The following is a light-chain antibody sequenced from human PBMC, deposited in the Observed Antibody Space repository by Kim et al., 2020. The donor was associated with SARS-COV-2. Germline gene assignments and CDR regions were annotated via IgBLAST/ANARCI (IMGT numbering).Light chain of an antibody. J-gene: IGLJ2*01. CDR1: VLAKKY. V-gene: IGLV3-27*01. CDR3: YSAADNCGV. CDR2: KDS. Sequence: VFPGRTARITCSGDVLAKKYARWFQQKPGQAPVLVIYKDSERPSGIPERFSGSSSGTTVTLTISGAQVEDEADYYCYSAADNCGVFGGGTQLTVL.